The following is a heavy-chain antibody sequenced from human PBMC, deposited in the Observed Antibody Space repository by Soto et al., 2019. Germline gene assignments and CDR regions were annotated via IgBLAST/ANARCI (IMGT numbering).Heavy chain of an antibody. CDR2: IIPIFGTA. CDR3: ARTRSSLIDY. CDR1: GGTFSSYA. J-gene: IGHJ4*02. D-gene: IGHD6-13*01. Sequence: GASSEVSCKASGGTFSSYAISWVRQAPGQGLEWMGGIIPIFGTANYAQKFQGRVTITADKSTSTAYMELSSLRSEDTAVYYRARTRSSLIDYWGQGTLVTVSS. V-gene: IGHV1-69*06.